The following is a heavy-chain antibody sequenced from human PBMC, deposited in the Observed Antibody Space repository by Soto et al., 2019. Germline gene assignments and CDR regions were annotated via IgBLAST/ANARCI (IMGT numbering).Heavy chain of an antibody. Sequence: DVQLVESGGGLFQPGGSLRLSCAASGFTFSSYWMHWVRQAPGKGLVWVSRIRSDGTNAEYAGSVKGRFTISRDNAENTVYLQRNSLRVEDTAVYYCVRGDGDYHDGNGYLGRHWGQGTLVTVSS. V-gene: IGHV3-74*03. J-gene: IGHJ4*02. CDR3: VRGDGDYHDGNGYLGRH. CDR2: IRSDGTNA. D-gene: IGHD3-22*01. CDR1: GFTFSSYW.